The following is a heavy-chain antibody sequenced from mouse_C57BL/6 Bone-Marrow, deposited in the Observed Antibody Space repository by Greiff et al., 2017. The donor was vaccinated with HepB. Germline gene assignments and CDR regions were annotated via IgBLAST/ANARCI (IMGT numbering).Heavy chain of an antibody. J-gene: IGHJ4*01. V-gene: IGHV2-2*01. CDR3: ARNDHDVGYYAMDY. D-gene: IGHD2-4*01. CDR2: IWSGGST. Sequence: VKLVESGPGLVQPSQSLSITCTVSGFSLTSYGVHWVRQSPGKGLEWLGVIWSGGSTDYNAAFISRLSISKDNSKSQVFFKMNSLQADDTAIYYCARNDHDVGYYAMDYWGQGTSVTVSS. CDR1: GFSLTSYG.